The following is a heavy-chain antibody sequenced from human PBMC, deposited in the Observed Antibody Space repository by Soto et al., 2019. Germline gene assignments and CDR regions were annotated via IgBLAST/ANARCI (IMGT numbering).Heavy chain of an antibody. D-gene: IGHD3-16*01. J-gene: IGHJ5*02. Sequence: SETLSLTCTVSGGSISSGDYYWSWIRQPPGKGLEWIGYIYYSGSTYYNPSLKSRVTISVDKSKNQFSLKLNSVTAADTAVYYCATWPFGWQQVAWSQGTLVTVSS. CDR2: IYYSGST. CDR1: GGSISSGDYY. V-gene: IGHV4-30-4*01. CDR3: ATWPFGWQQVA.